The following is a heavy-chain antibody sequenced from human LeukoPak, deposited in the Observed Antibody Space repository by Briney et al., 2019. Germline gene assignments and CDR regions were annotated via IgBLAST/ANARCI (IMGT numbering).Heavy chain of an antibody. CDR2: ISGSGGST. CDR3: AKGNQYSSSLDY. Sequence: GSLRLSCAASGFTFSSYGMSWVRQAPGKGLEWVSAISGSGGSTYYADSVKGRFTISRDNSKNTLYLQMNSLRAEDTAVYYCAKGNQYSSSLDYWGQGALVTVSS. J-gene: IGHJ4*02. D-gene: IGHD6-13*01. V-gene: IGHV3-23*01. CDR1: GFTFSSYG.